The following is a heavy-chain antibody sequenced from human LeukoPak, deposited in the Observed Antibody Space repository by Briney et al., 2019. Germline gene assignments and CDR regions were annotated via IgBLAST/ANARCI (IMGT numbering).Heavy chain of an antibody. CDR1: GFTFSSAW. J-gene: IGHJ6*02. CDR3: TRDYSYAMAV. D-gene: IGHD2-21*01. CDR2: INSDGSST. Sequence: GGSLRLSCAASGFTFSSAWMHWVRQTPGKGLVWVSRINSDGSSTNYADSVKGRFTISRDNAKNMVNLQMNSLRAEDAAIYYCTRDYSYAMAVWGQGTTVTVSS. V-gene: IGHV3-74*01.